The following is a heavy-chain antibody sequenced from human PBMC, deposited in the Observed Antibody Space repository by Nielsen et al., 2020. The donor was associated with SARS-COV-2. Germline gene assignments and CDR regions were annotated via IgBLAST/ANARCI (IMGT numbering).Heavy chain of an antibody. D-gene: IGHD3-3*01. V-gene: IGHV1-2*02. J-gene: IGHJ4*02. Sequence: ASVKVSCKASGYTSTGYYMHWVRQAPGQGLEWMGWINPNSGGTNYAQKFQGRVTMTRDTSTSTAYMELRSLRSDDTAVYYCARTSRDITIFGVVIRLGYWGQGTLVTVSS. CDR2: INPNSGGT. CDR1: GYTSTGYY. CDR3: ARTSRDITIFGVVIRLGY.